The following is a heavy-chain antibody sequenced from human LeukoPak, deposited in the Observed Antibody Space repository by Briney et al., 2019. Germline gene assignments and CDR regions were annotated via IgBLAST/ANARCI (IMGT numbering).Heavy chain of an antibody. V-gene: IGHV4-59*08. CDR1: GGSIRNYY. D-gene: IGHD5-24*01. Sequence: SETLSLTCSVSGGSIRNYYWSWIRQPPGKGLEWIGYIYNSGSTNYNPSLKSRVTISVDTSKNQFSLKLSSVTAADTAVYYCARNGGGYSFDYWGQGTLVTVSS. CDR2: IYNSGST. J-gene: IGHJ4*02. CDR3: ARNGGGYSFDY.